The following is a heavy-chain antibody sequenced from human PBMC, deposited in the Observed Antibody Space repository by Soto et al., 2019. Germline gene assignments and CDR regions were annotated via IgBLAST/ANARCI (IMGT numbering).Heavy chain of an antibody. Sequence: GGSLRLSCAASGFTFSSYAMSWVRQAPGKGLEWVSGITDSGGSTYYADSVKGRFTISRDNSKSALYLQMNSLRVEDTAVYYCAKWFNVWRYYSYAMNVRCQGTTV. V-gene: IGHV3-23*01. CDR1: GFTFSSYA. J-gene: IGHJ6*02. CDR3: AKWFNVWRYYSYAMNV. D-gene: IGHD3-10*01. CDR2: ITDSGGST.